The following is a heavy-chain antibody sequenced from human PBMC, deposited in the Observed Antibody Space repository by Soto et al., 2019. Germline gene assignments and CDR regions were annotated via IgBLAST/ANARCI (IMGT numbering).Heavy chain of an antibody. CDR1: GYTFTSYG. CDR3: EMVDVYVTPSPQDV. CDR2: ISAYNGNT. J-gene: IGHJ6*02. V-gene: IGHV1-18*01. Sequence: GASVKVSCKASGYTFTSYGISWVRQAPGQGLEWMGWISAYNGNTNYAQKIQGRVTMTTDTSTSTAYMELRSLRSNDTAVYYCEMVDVYVTPSPQDVWGQGTTVTVSS. D-gene: IGHD3-16*01.